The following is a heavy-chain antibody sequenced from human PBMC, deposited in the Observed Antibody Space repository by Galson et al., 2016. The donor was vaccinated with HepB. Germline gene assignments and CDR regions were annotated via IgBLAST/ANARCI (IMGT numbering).Heavy chain of an antibody. J-gene: IGHJ3*01. D-gene: IGHD3-10*01. Sequence: SVKVSCKASGYTLTSHAINWVRQAPGQGLEWMGWISAHLGNINYAHTLQGSVTLTTENSTNTAYMELRSLGSDDSALYYCARPFRSGNYDSFDVWGQGTMVTVSS. CDR2: ISAHLGNI. CDR1: GYTLTSHA. CDR3: ARPFRSGNYDSFDV. V-gene: IGHV1-18*04.